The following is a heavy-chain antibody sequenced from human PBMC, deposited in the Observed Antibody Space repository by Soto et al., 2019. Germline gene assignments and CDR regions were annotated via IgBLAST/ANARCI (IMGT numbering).Heavy chain of an antibody. CDR2: INHSGST. D-gene: IGHD6-13*01. CDR1: GGSFSGYY. J-gene: IGHJ4*02. Sequence: LSLTCAVYGGSFSGYYWSWIRQPPGKGLEWIGEINHSGSTNYNPSLKSRVTISVDTSKNQFSLKLSSVTAADAAVYYCARGRYSSSWFPFDYWGQGTRGTAPQ. V-gene: IGHV4-34*01. CDR3: ARGRYSSSWFPFDY.